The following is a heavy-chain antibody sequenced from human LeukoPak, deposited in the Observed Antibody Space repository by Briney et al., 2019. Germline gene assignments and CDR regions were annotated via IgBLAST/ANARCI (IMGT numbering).Heavy chain of an antibody. D-gene: IGHD1-26*01. J-gene: IGHJ4*02. CDR2: IYSGGST. CDR3: ARARGSYSQDY. Sequence: PGGSLRLSCAASGFTVSSNYMSWVRQAPGKGLEWVSVIYSGGSTYYADSVKGRFTISRDNSKNTLYLQMTSLRAEDTAVYYCARARGSYSQDYWGQGTLVTVSS. CDR1: GFTVSSNY. V-gene: IGHV3-66*01.